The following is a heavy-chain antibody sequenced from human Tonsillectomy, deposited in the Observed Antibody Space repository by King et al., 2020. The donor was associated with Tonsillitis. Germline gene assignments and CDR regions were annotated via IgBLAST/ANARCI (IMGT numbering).Heavy chain of an antibody. V-gene: IGHV3-9*01. J-gene: IGHJ4*02. CDR1: GFTFDDYA. CDR2: ISWNSGII. Sequence: QLVQSGGGLVQPGRSLRLSCAASGFTFDDYAMHWVRQGPGKGLEWVSSISWNSGIIDHADSVKGRFTISRDNAKNYLYLQMNSLRAEDTALYYCVKGMDSSTWGAPQTAFDYWGQGTQVLVSS. CDR3: VKGMDSSTWGAPQTAFDY. D-gene: IGHD3-16*01.